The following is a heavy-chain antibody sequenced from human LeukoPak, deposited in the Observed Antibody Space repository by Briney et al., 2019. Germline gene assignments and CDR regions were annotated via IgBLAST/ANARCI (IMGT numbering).Heavy chain of an antibody. J-gene: IGHJ4*02. CDR2: IKQHGSEK. D-gene: IGHD3-9*01. CDR1: GFTFNSYW. V-gene: IGHV3-7*01. CDR3: ARAPFYDILTGYFFDY. Sequence: GGSLRLSCAASGFTFNSYWMSWVRQAPGKGLEWAANIKQHGSEKYYVDSVKGRFTISRDNAKNSLYLQMNSLRAEDTAVYYCARAPFYDILTGYFFDYWGQGTLVTVSS.